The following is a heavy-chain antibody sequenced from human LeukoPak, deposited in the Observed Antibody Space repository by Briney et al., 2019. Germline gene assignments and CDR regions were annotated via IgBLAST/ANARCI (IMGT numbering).Heavy chain of an antibody. CDR3: AKDGVYYYDSSEMQGRRQTKTNGGY. CDR1: GFTFSSYA. CDR2: ISGSGGST. V-gene: IGHV3-23*01. J-gene: IGHJ4*02. Sequence: PGGSLRLSCAASGFTFSSYAMSWVRQAPGKGLEWVSAISGSGGSTYYADSVKGRFTISRDNSKNTLYLQMNGLRAEDTAVYYCAKDGVYYYDSSEMQGRRQTKTNGGYWGQGTLVTVSS. D-gene: IGHD3-22*01.